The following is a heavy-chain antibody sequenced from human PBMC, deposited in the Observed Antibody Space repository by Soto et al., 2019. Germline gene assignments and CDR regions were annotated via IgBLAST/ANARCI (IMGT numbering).Heavy chain of an antibody. V-gene: IGHV4-59*01. J-gene: IGHJ4*02. CDR3: ARDYSPSSGYGVNYFDY. CDR1: GGSISSYY. Sequence: QVQLQESGPGLVKPSETLSLTCTVSGGSISSYYWSWIRQPPGKGLEWIGYIYYSGSTNYNPSLKSRVTISVDTSKNQFSLKLSSVTAADTAVYYCARDYSPSSGYGVNYFDYWGQGTLVTVSS. CDR2: IYYSGST. D-gene: IGHD3-22*01.